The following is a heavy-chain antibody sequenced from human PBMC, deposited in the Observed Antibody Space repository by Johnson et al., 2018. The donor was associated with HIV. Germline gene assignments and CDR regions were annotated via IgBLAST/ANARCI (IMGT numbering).Heavy chain of an antibody. V-gene: IGHV3-7*05. CDR3: YCPEHLGAGSESKGTFDV. CDR1: GFTFSSYW. J-gene: IGHJ3*01. D-gene: IGHD3-10*01. CDR2: IKQDGSEK. Sequence: VQLVESGGGLVQPGGSLRLSCAASGFTFSSYWMSWVRQSPGKGLEWVANIKQDGSEKYYVDSVKGRITISRANSKNTLYLQMHSLRQDDTAVYSCYCPEHLGAGSESKGTFDVWGQGTMVTVSS.